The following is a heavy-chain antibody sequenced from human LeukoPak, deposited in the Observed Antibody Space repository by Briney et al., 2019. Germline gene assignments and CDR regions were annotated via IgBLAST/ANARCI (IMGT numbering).Heavy chain of an antibody. Sequence: GGSLRLSCAASGFTFSSHWMHWVRQAPGKGLVWVSHISSEGTTTTYADSVKGRFTISRDNAKNTLYLQMNSLRAEDTAVYYCAITGSTTGGAFDIWGQGTMVTVSS. D-gene: IGHD1-7*01. CDR3: AITGSTTGGAFDI. J-gene: IGHJ3*02. V-gene: IGHV3-74*01. CDR2: ISSEGTTT. CDR1: GFTFSSHW.